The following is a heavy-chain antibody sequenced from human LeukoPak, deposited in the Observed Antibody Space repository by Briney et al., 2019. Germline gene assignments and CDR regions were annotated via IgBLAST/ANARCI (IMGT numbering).Heavy chain of an antibody. Sequence: ASVKVSCKASGYTLIDYYMHWVRQAPGQGLEWMGCINPKDGGTKYAQRFQDRVTMTRDTSINTAYMELSSLRSDDTAVYYCARDRPHQQLMPWGQGTLVTVSS. V-gene: IGHV1-2*02. D-gene: IGHD4-11*01. CDR1: GYTLIDYY. CDR2: INPKDGGT. CDR3: ARDRPHQQLMP. J-gene: IGHJ5*02.